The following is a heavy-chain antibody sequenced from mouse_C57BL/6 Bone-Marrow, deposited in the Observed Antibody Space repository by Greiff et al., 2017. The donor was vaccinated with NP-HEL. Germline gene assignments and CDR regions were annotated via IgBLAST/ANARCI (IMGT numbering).Heavy chain of an antibody. V-gene: IGHV5-15*01. CDR1: GFTFSDYG. D-gene: IGHD2-4*01. CDR2: ISNLAYSI. CDR3: ARHGDYGFAY. Sequence: DVKLVESGGGLVQPGGSLKLSCAASGFTFSDYGMAWVRQAPRKGPEWVAFISNLAYSIYYADTVTGRFTISRENAKNTLYLEMSSLRSEDTAMYYCARHGDYGFAYWGQGTLVTVSA. J-gene: IGHJ3*01.